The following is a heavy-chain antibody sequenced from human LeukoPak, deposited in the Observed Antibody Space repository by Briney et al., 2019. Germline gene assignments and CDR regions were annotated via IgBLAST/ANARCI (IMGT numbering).Heavy chain of an antibody. CDR2: IWYDGSNK. J-gene: IGHJ4*02. CDR1: GFTFSSYD. Sequence: GGSLRLSCAASGFTFSSYDMHWVRQAPGKGLEWVAVIWYDGSNKYYADSVKGRFTISRDNSKNTLYLQMNSLRAEDTAVYYCAKASDILTGYHDYWGQGTLVTVSS. V-gene: IGHV3-30*02. D-gene: IGHD3-9*01. CDR3: AKASDILTGYHDY.